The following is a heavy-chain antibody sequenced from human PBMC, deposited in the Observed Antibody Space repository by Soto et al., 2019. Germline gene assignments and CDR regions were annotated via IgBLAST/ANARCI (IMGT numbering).Heavy chain of an antibody. J-gene: IGHJ6*02. CDR3: ARDLNYGDYEYYYYYYSGMDV. V-gene: IGHV1-69*13. Sequence: ASVKVSCKASGGTFSSYAISWVRQAPGQGLEWMGGIIPIFGTANYAQKFQGRVTITADESTSTAYMELSSLRSEDTAVYYCARDLNYGDYEYYYYYYSGMDVWGQGTTVTVSS. CDR1: GGTFSSYA. D-gene: IGHD4-17*01. CDR2: IIPIFGTA.